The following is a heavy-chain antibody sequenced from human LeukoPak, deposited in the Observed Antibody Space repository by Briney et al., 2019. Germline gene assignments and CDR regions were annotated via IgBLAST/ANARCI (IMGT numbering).Heavy chain of an antibody. CDR1: GFTSSTYA. J-gene: IGHJ6*03. V-gene: IGHV3-23*01. Sequence: GGSLRLSCAASGFTSSTYAMSWVRQAPGKGLEWVSAISGSGGSTYYADSVKGRFTISRDNSKNTLYLQMNSLRAEDTAVYYCATTGLSGTWGYYFYMDVWGKGTTVTVSS. CDR3: ATTGLSGTWGYYFYMDV. D-gene: IGHD4/OR15-4a*01. CDR2: ISGSGGST.